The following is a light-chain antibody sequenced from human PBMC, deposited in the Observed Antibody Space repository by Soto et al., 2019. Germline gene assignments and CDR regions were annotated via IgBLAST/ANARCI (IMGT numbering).Light chain of an antibody. CDR3: QQYNNWTLT. V-gene: IGKV3-15*01. Sequence: EIVMTQSPATLSVSPGERATLSCRASQSVSGNLAWYQQKPGQPPRLLIYGASTRATGIPARFSGSGSGTEFTPTISSLQSEDFAVSYCQQYNNWTLTFGGGTKVEIK. CDR1: QSVSGN. CDR2: GAS. J-gene: IGKJ4*01.